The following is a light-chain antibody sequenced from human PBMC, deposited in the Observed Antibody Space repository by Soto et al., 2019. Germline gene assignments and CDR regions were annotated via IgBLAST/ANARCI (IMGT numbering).Light chain of an antibody. CDR2: KAS. V-gene: IGKV1-5*03. CDR3: QQYNFYPWT. CDR1: QSISAW. J-gene: IGKJ1*01. Sequence: DSQMTQSPSTLSASVGDRVTITCRTSQSISAWLAWYQQKSGKAPKLLIYKASSLESGTPSRFSGSGSGTEFTLTISSLQPDDFATYYCQQYNFYPWTFGQGTKVEIK.